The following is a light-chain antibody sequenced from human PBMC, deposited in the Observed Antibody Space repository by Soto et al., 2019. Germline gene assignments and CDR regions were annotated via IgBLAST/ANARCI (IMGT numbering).Light chain of an antibody. CDR2: DAS. Sequence: EVVLTQSPGSLSLSPGDRATLSCRASQSLVNTYVAWYQQKAGQAPRLLIYDASTRATGIPDRFSGSGSGTDFTLTISRLEPEDFAMYYCQVYNSSPWTFGQGTKVDIK. CDR1: QSLVNTY. CDR3: QVYNSSPWT. J-gene: IGKJ1*01. V-gene: IGKV3-20*01.